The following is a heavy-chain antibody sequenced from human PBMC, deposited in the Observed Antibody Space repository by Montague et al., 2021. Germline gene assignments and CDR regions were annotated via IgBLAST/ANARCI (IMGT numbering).Heavy chain of an antibody. D-gene: IGHD3-10*01. CDR1: GLTVSSNY. CDR2: IHSEDNT. V-gene: IGHV3-66*01. Sequence: SLRLSCAASGLTVSSNYMSWVRQAPGQGLEWVSLIHSEDNTDYADSVKGRFTISRDNSKNTLYLQMNSLRAEDTAVYFCVRVPTCKTLVRGLMHTYYYYYIDVWGKGTTVTVSS. J-gene: IGHJ6*03. CDR3: VRVPTCKTLVRGLMHTYYYYYIDV.